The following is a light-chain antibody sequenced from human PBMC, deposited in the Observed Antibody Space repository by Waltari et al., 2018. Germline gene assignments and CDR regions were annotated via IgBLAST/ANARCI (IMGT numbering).Light chain of an antibody. CDR3: QQYGSSPGT. J-gene: IGKJ4*01. V-gene: IGKV3-20*01. Sequence: EIVLTQSPGTLSLSPGDRATLSCRPSQSVSSNYLAWYQQKPGQAPRLLIYGASSRATGIPDRFSGSVSGTGFSLTISRLEPEDFAVYYCQQYGSSPGTFGEGTKVEIK. CDR2: GAS. CDR1: QSVSSNY.